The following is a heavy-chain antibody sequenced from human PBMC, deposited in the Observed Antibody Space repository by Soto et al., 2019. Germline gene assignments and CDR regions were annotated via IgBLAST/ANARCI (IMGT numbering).Heavy chain of an antibody. D-gene: IGHD6-6*01. Sequence: EVSLRLSCAASGFTFSSYSMNWVRQAPGKGLEWVSSISSSSSYIYYADSVKGRFTISRDNAKNSLYLQMNSLRAEDTAVYYCARDLEEYSSSNPFDYWGQGTLVTVSS. V-gene: IGHV3-21*01. CDR1: GFTFSSYS. CDR2: ISSSSSYI. J-gene: IGHJ4*02. CDR3: ARDLEEYSSSNPFDY.